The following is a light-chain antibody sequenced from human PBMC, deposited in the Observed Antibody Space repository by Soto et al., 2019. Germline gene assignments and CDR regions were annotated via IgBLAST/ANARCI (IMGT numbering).Light chain of an antibody. J-gene: IGLJ1*01. CDR3: SSYTSSSTLV. V-gene: IGLV2-14*01. CDR2: DVS. Sequence: QSALTQPASVSGSPGQSITISCTGTSSDVGGYNYVSWYQQHPGKAPKLMIYDVSNRPSGVSNCFSGSKSGNTASLTISGLQAEDEADSYCSSYTSSSTLVFGTGTKLTVL. CDR1: SSDVGGYNY.